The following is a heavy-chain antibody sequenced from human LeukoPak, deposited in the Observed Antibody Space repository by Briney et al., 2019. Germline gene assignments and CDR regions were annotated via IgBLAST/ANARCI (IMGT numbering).Heavy chain of an antibody. V-gene: IGHV3-30-3*01. CDR1: GFTFSSYA. CDR3: ASSGWYSPFDY. J-gene: IGHJ4*02. CDR2: ISFDGSNK. Sequence: GGSLRLSCAASGFTFSSYAMHWVRQAPGKGLEWVAVISFDGSNKYYADSVKGRFTISRDNSKNTLHLQMNSLRAEDTAVYYCASSGWYSPFDYWGQGTLVTFSS. D-gene: IGHD6-19*01.